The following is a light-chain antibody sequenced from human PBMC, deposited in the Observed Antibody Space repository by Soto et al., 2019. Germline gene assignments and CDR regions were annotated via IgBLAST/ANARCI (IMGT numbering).Light chain of an antibody. Sequence: QSALAQPASVSGSPGQSITISCTGTSSDVGGYDYVSWYQQHPGKAPKLMIYDVSNRPSGVSNRFSGSKSGNTASLTISGLQAEDGADYYCSSYTSSITYVFGTGAKLTVL. J-gene: IGLJ1*01. V-gene: IGLV2-14*01. CDR1: SSDVGGYDY. CDR3: SSYTSSITYV. CDR2: DVS.